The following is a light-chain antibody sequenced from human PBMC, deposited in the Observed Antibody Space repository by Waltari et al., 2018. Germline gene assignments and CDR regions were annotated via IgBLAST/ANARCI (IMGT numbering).Light chain of an antibody. CDR3: SSFTRSSNWL. V-gene: IGLV2-14*01. CDR1: IRDTENNTY. Sequence: QSGLTQAASVCGSPGRSFPIPSPAIIRDTENNTYISWFQQHPGKATRLMIYEVSNRPSGFSDHFPGAKADTSASLVISVLQAEDEADYYCSSFTRSSNWLCGGATKWTVL. J-gene: IGLJ3*02. CDR2: EVS.